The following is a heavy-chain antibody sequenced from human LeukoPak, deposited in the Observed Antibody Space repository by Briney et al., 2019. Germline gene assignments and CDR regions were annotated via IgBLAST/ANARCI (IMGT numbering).Heavy chain of an antibody. D-gene: IGHD3-22*01. Sequence: PGGSLRLSCAASGFTVSSNYMSWVRQAPGKGLEWVSVIYSGGSTYYADSVKGRFTISRDNSKNTLYLQMNSLRAEDTAVYYCARGSPSYYYDSSGYYYRPNDAFDIWGQGTMVTVSS. J-gene: IGHJ3*02. CDR3: ARGSPSYYYDSSGYYYRPNDAFDI. CDR2: IYSGGST. V-gene: IGHV3-53*01. CDR1: GFTVSSNY.